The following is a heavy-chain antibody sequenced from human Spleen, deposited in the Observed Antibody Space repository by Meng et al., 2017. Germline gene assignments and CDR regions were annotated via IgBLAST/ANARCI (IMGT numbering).Heavy chain of an antibody. Sequence: GESLKISCAASGFTFSSYSMNWVRRAPGKGLEWVSSISSSSSYIYYADSVKGRFTISRDNAKNSLYLQMNSLRAEDTAVYYCARNDDYGDYDYYYYGMDVWGQGTTVTVSS. CDR1: GFTFSSYS. D-gene: IGHD4-17*01. CDR2: ISSSSSYI. V-gene: IGHV3-21*01. CDR3: ARNDDYGDYDYYYYGMDV. J-gene: IGHJ6*02.